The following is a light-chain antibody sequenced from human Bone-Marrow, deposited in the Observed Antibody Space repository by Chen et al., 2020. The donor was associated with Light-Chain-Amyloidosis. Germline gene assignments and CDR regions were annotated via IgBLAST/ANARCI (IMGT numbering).Light chain of an antibody. CDR3: QQYGTSPLT. J-gene: IGKJ4*01. CDR1: QTISSNY. CDR2: GSS. Sequence: EIVLTQSPGTLSLSPGEGANLSCRASQTISSNYLTWYQQKFGQAPRLLIYGSSSRATGIPDRCTGNGSGTDFTLTINILEPEDFAMYYCQQYGTSPLTFGGGTKVEIK. V-gene: IGKV3-20*01.